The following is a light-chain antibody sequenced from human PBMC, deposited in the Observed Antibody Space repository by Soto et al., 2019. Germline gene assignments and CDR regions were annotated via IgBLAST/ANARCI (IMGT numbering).Light chain of an antibody. V-gene: IGKV1-8*01. CDR1: QGISSY. J-gene: IGKJ1*01. CDR3: QQYYSYPPL. Sequence: AIRMTQSPSSFSASTGDRVTITCRASQGISSYLAWYQQKPGKAPKLLIYAASTLQSGVPSRFSGSGSGTDFTLTISCLQSEDFATYYCQQYYSYPPLFGQGTNVEIK. CDR2: AAS.